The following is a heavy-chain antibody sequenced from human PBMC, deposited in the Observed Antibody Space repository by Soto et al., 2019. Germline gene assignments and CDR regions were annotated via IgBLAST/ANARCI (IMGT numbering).Heavy chain of an antibody. Sequence: SETLSLTCAVSGGSISRSSYYWGWIRQPPGKGLEWIGSMYSSGSTNYNPSLKSRVTISVDTSKNQFSLKLSSVTAADTAVYYCARGGLDRGGNNWFDPWGQGTLVTVSS. CDR2: MYSSGST. CDR3: ARGGLDRGGNNWFDP. D-gene: IGHD1-1*01. V-gene: IGHV4-39*07. CDR1: GGSISRSSYY. J-gene: IGHJ5*02.